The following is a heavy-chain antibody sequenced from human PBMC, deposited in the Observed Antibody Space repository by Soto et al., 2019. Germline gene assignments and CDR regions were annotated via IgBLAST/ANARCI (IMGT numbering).Heavy chain of an antibody. Sequence: EVLLVESGGGLVQPGGSLRLSCAASGFTFSAYSMNWVRQAPGKGLEWVSYISSGGSTIYYADSVKGRFTSSKDDAKNSLYLQRSSLRAEDTAVYSCARDPILWFGELFPTADGFDIWGQGTMVTVSS. D-gene: IGHD3-10*01. CDR3: ARDPILWFGELFPTADGFDI. CDR1: GFTFSAYS. CDR2: ISSGGSTI. V-gene: IGHV3-48*01. J-gene: IGHJ3*02.